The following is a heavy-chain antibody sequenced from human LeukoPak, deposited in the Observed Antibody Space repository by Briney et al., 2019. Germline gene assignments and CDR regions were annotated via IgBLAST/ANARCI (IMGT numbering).Heavy chain of an antibody. Sequence: PSETLSLTCTVSGGSISSYYWSWIRQPPGKGLEWIGYIYYSGSTNYNPSLKSRVTISVDTSKNQFSLKLSSVTAADTAVYYCARRVTTASPPENWFDPWGQGTLVTVCS. CDR1: GGSISSYY. J-gene: IGHJ5*02. V-gene: IGHV4-59*01. CDR2: IYYSGST. CDR3: ARRVTTASPPENWFDP. D-gene: IGHD4-11*01.